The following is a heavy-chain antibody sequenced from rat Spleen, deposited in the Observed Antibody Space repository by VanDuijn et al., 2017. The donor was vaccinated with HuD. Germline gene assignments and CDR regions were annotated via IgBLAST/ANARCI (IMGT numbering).Heavy chain of an antibody. J-gene: IGHJ2*01. Sequence: EVQLVESGGGLVQPGRSLKLSCVASGFTFNNYWMTWIRQAPGKGLEWVASITNTGGSTYYRDSVKGRFTISRDNAKSTLYLQMNSLQSEDTATYYCARADIAAISTDGIWGQGVMVTVSS. CDR2: ITNTGGST. CDR1: GFTFNNYW. V-gene: IGHV5-31*01. D-gene: IGHD1-2*01. CDR3: ARADIAAISTDGI.